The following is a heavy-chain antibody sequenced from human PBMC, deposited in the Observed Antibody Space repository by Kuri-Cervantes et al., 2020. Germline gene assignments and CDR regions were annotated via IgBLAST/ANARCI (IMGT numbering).Heavy chain of an antibody. Sequence: ASVKVSCKSTGYTFTSYGINWVRQAPGQGLEWMGWISAYNGNTNYAQKLQGRVTMTTDTSTSTAYMELRSLRSDDTAVYYCVRGGRRYYHDSSGYYPDYWGQGTLVTVSS. V-gene: IGHV1-18*01. J-gene: IGHJ4*02. CDR3: VRGGRRYYHDSSGYYPDY. D-gene: IGHD3-22*01. CDR2: ISAYNGNT. CDR1: GYTFTSYG.